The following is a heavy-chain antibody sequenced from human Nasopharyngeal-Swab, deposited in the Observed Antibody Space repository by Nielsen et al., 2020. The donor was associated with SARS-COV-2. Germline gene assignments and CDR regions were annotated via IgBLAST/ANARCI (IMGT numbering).Heavy chain of an antibody. D-gene: IGHD3-22*01. CDR2: IYYSGST. V-gene: IGHV4-39*01. Sequence: SETLSLTCTVSGGSISSSSYYWGWIRQPPGKGLEWIGSIYYSGSTYYNPSLKSRVTISVDTSKNQSSLKLSSVTAADTAVYYCARLVYYYDSSGYYYDYWGQGTLVTVSS. J-gene: IGHJ4*02. CDR3: ARLVYYYDSSGYYYDY. CDR1: GGSISSSSYY.